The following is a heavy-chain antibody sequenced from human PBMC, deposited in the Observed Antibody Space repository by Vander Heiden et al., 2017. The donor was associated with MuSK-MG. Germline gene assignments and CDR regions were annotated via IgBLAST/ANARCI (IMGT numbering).Heavy chain of an antibody. CDR3: ARHGSIGARQNFFTY. CDR2: IFPDDSDT. CDR1: GYSFTSYW. D-gene: IGHD6-6*01. V-gene: IGHV5-51*01. J-gene: IGHJ4*02. Sequence: EVQLVQSGAEVKKPGESLRISCKASGYSFTSYWIAWVRHMPGKGLEWMGIIFPDDSDTRYSPSCQGQVIISADKSINTAYLQWSRLKASDTAIYYCARHGSIGARQNFFTYWGQGTLVTVSS.